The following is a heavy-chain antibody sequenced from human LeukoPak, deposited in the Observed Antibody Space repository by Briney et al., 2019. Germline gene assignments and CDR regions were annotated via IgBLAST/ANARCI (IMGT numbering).Heavy chain of an antibody. CDR3: ASDGHSTGSFDY. D-gene: IGHD6-19*01. Sequence: AGGSLRLSCAASGFTFSSYWMNWVPQAPGKGLEWVANIKQDGSVIYYVDSVKGRFTISRDNAKNSLYLQMNTLRAEDTAVYYCASDGHSTGSFDYWGQGTLVTVSS. CDR2: IKQDGSVI. J-gene: IGHJ4*02. V-gene: IGHV3-7*05. CDR1: GFTFSSYW.